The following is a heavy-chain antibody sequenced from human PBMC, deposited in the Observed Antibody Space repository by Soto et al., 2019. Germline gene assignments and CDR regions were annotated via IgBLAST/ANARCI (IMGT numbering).Heavy chain of an antibody. CDR3: ARDYRGPFNWFDP. D-gene: IGHD3-10*01. Sequence: SATLSLTCTVSGYSISSHYYWGWIRQPPVKGLEWIGSIYHSGITYYNPSLKSGVTISVDTSKNHFSLRLSSVTAADTAVYYCARDYRGPFNWFDPRGQGTQVTVS. CDR2: IYHSGIT. V-gene: IGHV4-38-2*02. CDR1: GYSISSHYY. J-gene: IGHJ5*02.